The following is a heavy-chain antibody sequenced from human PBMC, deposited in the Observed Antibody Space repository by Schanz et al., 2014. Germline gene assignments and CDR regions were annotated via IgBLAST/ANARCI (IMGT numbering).Heavy chain of an antibody. D-gene: IGHD5-12*01. CDR1: GFTFSTYS. Sequence: EVLLVESGGGLVKPGGSVRVSCAASGFTFSTYSMNWVRQAPGKGLEWISSMYINSGSTQYADSVKGRFIISRDSSKNTLFLQMNSLRAEDTAVYFCARDGGRDGYNLAFDVWGQGTLVTVSS. J-gene: IGHJ3*01. CDR2: MYINSGST. V-gene: IGHV3-21*04. CDR3: ARDGGRDGYNLAFDV.